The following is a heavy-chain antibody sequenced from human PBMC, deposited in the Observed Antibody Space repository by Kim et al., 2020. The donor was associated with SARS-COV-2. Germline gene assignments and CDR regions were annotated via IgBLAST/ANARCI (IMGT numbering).Heavy chain of an antibody. CDR1: GFTFSSYG. CDR3: AKDQAVTTQDFDY. V-gene: IGHV3-33*06. J-gene: IGHJ4*02. CDR2: IWYDGSNK. D-gene: IGHD4-17*01. Sequence: GGSLRLSCAASGFTFSSYGMHWVRQAPGKGLEWVAVIWYDGSNKYYADSVKGRFTISRDNYKNTLYLQMNSLRAEETDGYYCAKDQAVTTQDFDYWGQG.